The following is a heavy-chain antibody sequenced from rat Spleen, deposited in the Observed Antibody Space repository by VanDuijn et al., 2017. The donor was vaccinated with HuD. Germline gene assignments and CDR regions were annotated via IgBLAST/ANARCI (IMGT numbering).Heavy chain of an antibody. V-gene: IGHV5-58*01. CDR3: ASSYYGYTYFDY. D-gene: IGHD1-7*01. J-gene: IGHJ2*01. Sequence: EVQLVETGGGLVQPGKSLKLSCVASGFTFSSYWIYWIRQAPGEGLEWVSSISPDGASTYYPDSVKGRFTISRDNAENTVYLQMNSLRSEDTASYYCASSYYGYTYFDYWGQGVMVTVSS. CDR2: ISPDGAST. CDR1: GFTFSSYW.